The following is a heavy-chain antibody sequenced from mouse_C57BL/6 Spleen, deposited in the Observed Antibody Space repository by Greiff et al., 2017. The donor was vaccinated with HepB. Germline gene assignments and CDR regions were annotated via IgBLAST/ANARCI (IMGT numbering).Heavy chain of an antibody. CDR1: GYTFTSYW. D-gene: IGHD1-1*01. CDR3: ARIKKIVATYFDY. J-gene: IGHJ2*01. Sequence: QVQLQQPGAELVKAGASVKMSCKASGYTFTSYWMHWVKQRLGQGLEWFAETNPTNGRSYYNEKFKSKAKLTVYKTSSTSYMLPSGRKFEDSAVYYCARIKKIVATYFDYWGQGTTLTVSS. CDR2: TNPTNGRS. V-gene: IGHV1S81*02.